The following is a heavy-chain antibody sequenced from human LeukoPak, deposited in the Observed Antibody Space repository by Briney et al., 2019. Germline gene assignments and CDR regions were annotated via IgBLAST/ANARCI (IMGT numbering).Heavy chain of an antibody. J-gene: IGHJ4*02. D-gene: IGHD5-18*01. CDR2: INPSAGST. Sequence: GASVSVSYTASEYTFTSYDMNWVRQAPGQGLEGMGMINPSAGSTSYAQKFQRRVTMTTDTSTSTVYMELSSLRSEDTAVYYCARGGLQLLAPLDYWGQGTLVTVSS. CDR1: EYTFTSYD. V-gene: IGHV1-46*01. CDR3: ARGGLQLLAPLDY.